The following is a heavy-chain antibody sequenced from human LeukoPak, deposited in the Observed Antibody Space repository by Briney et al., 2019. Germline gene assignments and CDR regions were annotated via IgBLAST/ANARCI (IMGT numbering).Heavy chain of an antibody. D-gene: IGHD1-7*01. CDR3: ARDLSNWNYVSAFDI. Sequence: GGSLRLSCAASGFTFSSYAMHWVRQAPGKGLEWVAVISYDGSNKYYADSVKGRFTISRDNSKNTLYLQTNSLRAEDTAVYYCARDLSNWNYVSAFDIWGQGTMVTVSS. CDR2: ISYDGSNK. V-gene: IGHV3-30-3*01. CDR1: GFTFSSYA. J-gene: IGHJ3*02.